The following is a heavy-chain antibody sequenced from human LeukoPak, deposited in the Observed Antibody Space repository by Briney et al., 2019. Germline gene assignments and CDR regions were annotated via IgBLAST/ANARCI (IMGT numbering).Heavy chain of an antibody. V-gene: IGHV1-18*01. CDR1: GYTFSSYG. J-gene: IGHJ3*02. Sequence: GASVKVSCKAPGYTFSSYGISWVRQAPGQGLEWMGWISGYNGNTNSAQKLQGRVSMTTDTSTSTAYVELRSLRSDDTAVYYCARDRSPDFWSGDYRDAFDIWGQGTMVTVSS. D-gene: IGHD3-3*01. CDR3: ARDRSPDFWSGDYRDAFDI. CDR2: ISGYNGNT.